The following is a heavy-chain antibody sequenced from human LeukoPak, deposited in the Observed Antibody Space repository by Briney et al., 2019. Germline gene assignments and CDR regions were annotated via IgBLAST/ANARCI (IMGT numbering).Heavy chain of an antibody. CDR2: IRSKAYGGTT. Sequence: GGSLRLSCTASGFTFVDYAMSWVRQAPGKELEGVGFIRSKAYGGTTEYAASVKGRFTLSRDDFKIIAYLKINSLKTEDTAVYYCTRDAASIAARPAFDIWGQGTMVTVSS. CDR3: TRDAASIAARPAFDI. CDR1: GFTFVDYA. J-gene: IGHJ3*02. V-gene: IGHV3-49*04. D-gene: IGHD6-6*01.